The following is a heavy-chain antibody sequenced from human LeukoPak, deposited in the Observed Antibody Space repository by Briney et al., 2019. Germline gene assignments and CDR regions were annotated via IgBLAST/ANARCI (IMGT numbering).Heavy chain of an antibody. D-gene: IGHD2-2*01. CDR3: ARGIVVVPAASNWFDP. Sequence: ASVKVSCKASGYPFTSYDINWVRQATGQGLEWMGWMNPNSGNTGYAQKFQGRVTMTRNTSISTAYMELSSLRSEDTAVYYCARGIVVVPAASNWFDPWGQGTLVTVSS. CDR2: MNPNSGNT. V-gene: IGHV1-8*01. J-gene: IGHJ5*02. CDR1: GYPFTSYD.